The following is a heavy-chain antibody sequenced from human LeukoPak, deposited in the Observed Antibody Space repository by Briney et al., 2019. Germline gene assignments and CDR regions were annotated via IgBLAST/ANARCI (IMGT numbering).Heavy chain of an antibody. Sequence: ASESLSLTCTVSGGSISSHYWSWIRQPAGKGLEWIGSIYHSGSTYYNPSLKSRVTISVDTSKNQFSLKLSSVTAADTAVYYCARDPRTGELDYWGQGTLVTVSS. CDR2: IYHSGST. V-gene: IGHV4-4*07. CDR3: ARDPRTGELDY. CDR1: GGSISSHY. J-gene: IGHJ4*02. D-gene: IGHD3/OR15-3a*01.